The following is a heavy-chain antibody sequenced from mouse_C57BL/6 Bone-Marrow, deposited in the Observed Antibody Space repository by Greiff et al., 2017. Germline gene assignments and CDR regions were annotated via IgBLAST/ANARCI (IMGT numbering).Heavy chain of an antibody. D-gene: IGHD3-2*02. J-gene: IGHJ3*01. CDR1: GFTFSSYA. CDR2: ISSGGDYI. V-gene: IGHV5-9-1*02. Sequence: EVMLVESGEGLVKPGGSLKLSCAASGFTFSSYAMSWVRQTPEKRLEWVAYISSGGDYIYYADTVKGRFTISRDNARNTLYLQMSSRKSEDTAMYYCTRGSSGYAWFAYWGQGTLVTVSA. CDR3: TRGSSGYAWFAY.